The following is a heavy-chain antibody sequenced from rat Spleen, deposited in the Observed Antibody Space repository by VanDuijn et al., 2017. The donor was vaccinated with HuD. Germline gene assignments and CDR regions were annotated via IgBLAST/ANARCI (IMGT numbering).Heavy chain of an antibody. CDR2: ISYDGSGT. J-gene: IGHJ2*01. CDR3: VRHDDY. Sequence: EVQLVESGGGLVQPGRSLKLSCAASGFTFSDYNMAWVRQAPKKGLEWVATISYDGSGTYYRDSVKGRFTISRDNAKSTLYLQMDSLRSEDTATYYCVRHDDYWGQGVMVTVSS. V-gene: IGHV5-7*01. CDR1: GFTFSDYN.